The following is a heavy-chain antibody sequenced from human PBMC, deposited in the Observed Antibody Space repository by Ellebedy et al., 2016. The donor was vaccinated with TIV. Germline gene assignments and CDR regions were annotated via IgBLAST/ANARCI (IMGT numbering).Heavy chain of an antibody. CDR3: ARDGSEWSRDV. CDR2: IVNSGSST. Sequence: GGSLRLXXAASGFTFSVRGMTWVRQAPGKGLEWVATIVNSGSSTYYADSVKGRFTISRDNGKNSVFLQMTSLRVEDTAVYYCARDGSEWSRDVWGQGTLVSVSS. D-gene: IGHD3-3*01. CDR1: GFTFSVRG. V-gene: IGHV3-21*01. J-gene: IGHJ4*02.